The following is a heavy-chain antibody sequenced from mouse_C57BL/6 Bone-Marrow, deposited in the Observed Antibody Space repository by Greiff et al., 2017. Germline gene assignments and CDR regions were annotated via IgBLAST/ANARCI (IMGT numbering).Heavy chain of an antibody. J-gene: IGHJ4*01. CDR1: GFTFSDFY. D-gene: IGHD2-1*01. V-gene: IGHV7-1*01. CDR3: AREPDLPGAMDH. CDR2: RRNKANDNTT. Sequence: EVHLVESGGGLVQSGRSLRLSCATTGFTFSDFYMEWVRQATVKGLEWIAARRNKANDNTTEYSASVKGRFIVSRDTSHSILYLQLNALRAEDTAIYYCAREPDLPGAMDHWGQGTSVTVSS.